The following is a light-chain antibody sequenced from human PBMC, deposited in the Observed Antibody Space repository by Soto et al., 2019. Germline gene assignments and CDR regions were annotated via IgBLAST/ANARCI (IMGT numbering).Light chain of an antibody. CDR1: SSDVGGYNY. J-gene: IGLJ1*01. CDR3: SSYTSSSDV. CDR2: DVS. V-gene: IGLV2-14*01. Sequence: QSALTQPVSVSGSPGQSITISCTGTSSDVGGYNYVSWYQQHPGKAPKLMIYDVSNRPSGVSNRFSGSKSGNTASLTISGLQAEDEADYYCSSYTSSSDVFGTGTKVTVL.